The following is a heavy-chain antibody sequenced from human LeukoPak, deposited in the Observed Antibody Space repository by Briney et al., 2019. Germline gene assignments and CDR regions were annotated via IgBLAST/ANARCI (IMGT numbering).Heavy chain of an antibody. Sequence: GRSLRLSCAASGFTFDDYAMHWVRQAPGKGLEWVSGISWNSGSIGYADSVKGRFTISRDNAKNSLYLQMNSLRAEDTAVYYCAKDGGLWVSAHWGDSWGRGTLVTVSS. CDR2: ISWNSGSI. J-gene: IGHJ4*02. CDR3: AKDGGLWVSAHWGDS. V-gene: IGHV3-9*01. D-gene: IGHD7-27*01. CDR1: GFTFDDYA.